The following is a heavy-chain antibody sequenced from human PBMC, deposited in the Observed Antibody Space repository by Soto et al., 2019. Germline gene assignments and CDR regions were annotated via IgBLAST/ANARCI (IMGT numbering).Heavy chain of an antibody. CDR3: AVARYCSSTSCYAVDFDH. CDR2: IVVGSGNT. V-gene: IGHV1-58*02. D-gene: IGHD2-2*01. Sequence: SVKVSCKASGFTFTSSAMQWVRQARGQRLEWIGWIVVGSGNTNYAQKFQERVTITRDMSTSTAYMELSSLRSEDTAVYYCAVARYCSSTSCYAVDFDHWGQGTLVTVSS. CDR1: GFTFTSSA. J-gene: IGHJ4*02.